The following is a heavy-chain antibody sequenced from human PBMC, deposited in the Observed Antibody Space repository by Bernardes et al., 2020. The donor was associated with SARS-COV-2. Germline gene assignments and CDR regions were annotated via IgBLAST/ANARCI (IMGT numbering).Heavy chain of an antibody. CDR1: GYTFTSYD. CDR3: AGGNWIQLFMIRFNWFDP. D-gene: IGHD5-18*01. J-gene: IGHJ5*02. CDR2: MNPNSGNT. V-gene: IGHV1-8*01. Sequence: ASVKVSCKASGYTFTSYDINWVRQATGQGLEWMGWMNPNSGNTGYAQKFQGRVTMTRNTSISTAYMELSSLRSEDTAVYYCAGGNWIQLFMIRFNWFDPWGQGTLVTVSS.